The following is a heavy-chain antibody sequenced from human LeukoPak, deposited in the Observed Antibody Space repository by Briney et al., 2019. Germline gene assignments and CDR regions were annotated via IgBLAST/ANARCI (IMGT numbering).Heavy chain of an antibody. CDR3: AREAQYCSGGSCYGGYFQH. Sequence: SETLSLTCAVYGGSFSGYYWSWIRQSPGKGLEWIGEIKHSEATDYNPSFKSRVTISVDTSKNQFSLKLSSVTAADTAVYYCAREAQYCSGGSCYGGYFQHWGQGTLVTVSS. CDR1: GGSFSGYY. J-gene: IGHJ1*01. CDR2: IKHSEAT. V-gene: IGHV4-34*01. D-gene: IGHD2-15*01.